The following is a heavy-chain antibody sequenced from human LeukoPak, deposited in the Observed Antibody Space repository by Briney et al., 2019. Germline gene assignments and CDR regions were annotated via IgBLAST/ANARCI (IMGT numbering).Heavy chain of an antibody. CDR1: GGSISSYY. V-gene: IGHV4-59*01. J-gene: IGHJ5*02. CDR3: ARDLSRYGSGRSGGFDP. CDR2: IYYSGSP. D-gene: IGHD3-10*01. Sequence: KPSETLSLTCTVAGGSISSYYWSWIRQPPGKGREWIGYIYYSGSPNYNPSLKSRVTISVDTSKNQFSLKLSSVTAADTAVYYCARDLSRYGSGRSGGFDPWGQGTLVTVSS.